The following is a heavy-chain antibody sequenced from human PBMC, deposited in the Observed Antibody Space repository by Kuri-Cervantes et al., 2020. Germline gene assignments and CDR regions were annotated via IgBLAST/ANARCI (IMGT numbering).Heavy chain of an antibody. CDR3: AKDWAWFDP. CDR2: ISGSGITI. V-gene: IGHV3-11*01. Sequence: LSLTCAASGFSFSDYYMNWIRQAPGKGPEWVSYISGSGITIYYADSVKGRFTISRDNSKNTLYLQMNSLRAEDTAVYYCAKDWAWFDPWGQGTLVTVSS. J-gene: IGHJ5*02. CDR1: GFSFSDYY. D-gene: IGHD7-27*01.